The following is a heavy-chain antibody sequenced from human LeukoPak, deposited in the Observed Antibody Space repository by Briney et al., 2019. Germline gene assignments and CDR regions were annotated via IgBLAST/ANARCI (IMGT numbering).Heavy chain of an antibody. J-gene: IGHJ3*02. V-gene: IGHV1-2*02. D-gene: IGHD3-16*01. CDR3: ATSTLGADGFDI. CDR2: INPKTGGR. Sequence: ASVKVSYKASGYSFTGYYMHWMRQAPGQGLESMGWINPKTGGRNNAHKLQGRVTMTRDTSISTAYMELSRLGSDDTALYYCATSTLGADGFDIWGQGTMVTVSS. CDR1: GYSFTGYY.